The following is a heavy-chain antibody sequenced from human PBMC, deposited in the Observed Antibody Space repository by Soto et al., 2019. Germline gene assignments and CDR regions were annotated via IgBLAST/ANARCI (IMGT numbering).Heavy chain of an antibody. CDR3: ARDGNYYDSSGLVTRRDAFDI. CDR2: IIPIFGTA. D-gene: IGHD3-22*01. Sequence: ASVKVSCKASGGTFSSYAISWVRQAPGQGLEWMGGIIPIFGTANYAQKFQGRVTITADESTSTAYMELSSLRSEDTAVYYCARDGNYYDSSGLVTRRDAFDIWGQGTMVTVSS. J-gene: IGHJ3*02. CDR1: GGTFSSYA. V-gene: IGHV1-69*13.